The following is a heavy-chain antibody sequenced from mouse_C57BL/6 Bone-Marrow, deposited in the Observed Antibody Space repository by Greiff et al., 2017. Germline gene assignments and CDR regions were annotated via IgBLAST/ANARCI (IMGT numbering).Heavy chain of an antibody. Sequence: VQLQQSGPELVKPGASVKLSCKASGYTFTSYDINWVQQRPGQGLEWIGWIYPRDGSTKYNEKFKGKATLTVDTSSSTAYMELHSLPSEDSAVYFCARVEFDGSSGDWYFDVWGTGTTVTVSS. V-gene: IGHV1-85*01. CDR1: GYTFTSYD. J-gene: IGHJ1*03. D-gene: IGHD1-1*01. CDR3: ARVEFDGSSGDWYFDV. CDR2: IYPRDGST.